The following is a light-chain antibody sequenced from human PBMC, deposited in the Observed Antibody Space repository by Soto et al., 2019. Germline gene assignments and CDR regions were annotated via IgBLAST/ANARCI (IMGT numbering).Light chain of an antibody. J-gene: IGLJ1*01. CDR2: EVS. V-gene: IGLV2-8*01. CDR1: SSDVGGYNY. CDR3: SSYADNYNYV. Sequence: QSVLTQPPSASGSPGQSVTISCTGTSSDVGGYNYVSWYQQHPGKAPRLIIFEVSKRPSGVPDRFSGSKSGNTASLTVSGLQAEDEADYYCSSYADNYNYVFGTGTKVTGL.